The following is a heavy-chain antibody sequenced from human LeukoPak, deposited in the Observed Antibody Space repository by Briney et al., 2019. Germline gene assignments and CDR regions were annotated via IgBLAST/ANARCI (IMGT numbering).Heavy chain of an antibody. CDR3: AREGFLGAFDI. D-gene: IGHD3-10*01. CDR1: GGSISSYY. CDR2: IYYSGST. J-gene: IGHJ3*02. Sequence: SETLSLTCTVSGGSISSYYWSWIRQPPGKGLEWIGYIYYSGSTDYNPSLKSRVTISVDTSKNQFSLKLSSVTAADTAVYYCAREGFLGAFDIWGQGTMVTVSS. V-gene: IGHV4-59*01.